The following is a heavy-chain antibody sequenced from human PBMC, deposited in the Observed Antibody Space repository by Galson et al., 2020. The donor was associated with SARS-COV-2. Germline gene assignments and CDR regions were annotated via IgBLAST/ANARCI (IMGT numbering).Heavy chain of an antibody. V-gene: IGHV4-30-2*01. D-gene: IGHD4-17*01. J-gene: IGHJ3*02. CDR3: ARLHYGEYAPEAFDI. Sequence: SETLSLTCAASGTSISSGSYSWNCIRQPPGKGLESIRNIYHSGGTYYNPSHKSRVTISGDRSKNQFSLRLSSVTAADTAVYYCARLHYGEYAPEAFDIWGPGTRVTVAS. CDR1: GTSISSGSYS. CDR2: IYHSGGT.